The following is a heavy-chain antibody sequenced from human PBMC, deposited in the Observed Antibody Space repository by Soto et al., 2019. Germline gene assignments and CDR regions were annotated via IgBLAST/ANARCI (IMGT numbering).Heavy chain of an antibody. CDR1: GFPFSSTD. CDR2: IDGSGGAT. V-gene: IGHV3-23*01. J-gene: IGHJ5*02. D-gene: IGHD3-10*01. Sequence: GGSLRLSCAASGFPFSSTDMTWVRQAPGKGLDWVSTIDGSGGATYYADSVKGRFTISRDNSMNTVYLQMNSLRADDTALYYCAKNSGWFNTWGQGALVTVSS. CDR3: AKNSGWFNT.